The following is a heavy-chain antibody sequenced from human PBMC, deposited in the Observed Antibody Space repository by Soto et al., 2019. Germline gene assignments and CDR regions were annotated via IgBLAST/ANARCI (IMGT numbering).Heavy chain of an antibody. CDR1: GFTFSSYC. CDR3: AKGRYAVRGVTPNDY. Sequence: GGSLRLACSASGFTFSSYCMQRVRQAPGKGLEWVAVISYDGSNKYYADSVKGQFTISRDNSKNTLYLQMNSLRAEDTAVYYCAKGRYAVRGVTPNDYWGQGTLVTVSS. J-gene: IGHJ4*02. V-gene: IGHV3-30*18. CDR2: ISYDGSNK. D-gene: IGHD3-10*01.